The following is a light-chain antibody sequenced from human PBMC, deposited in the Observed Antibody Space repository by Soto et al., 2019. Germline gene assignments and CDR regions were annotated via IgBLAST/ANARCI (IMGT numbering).Light chain of an antibody. CDR2: AAS. CDR3: QQSYSTPRT. CDR1: QSIINF. V-gene: IGKV1-39*01. J-gene: IGKJ1*01. Sequence: DIQMTQSPSSLSASVGDRFAVTCRASQSIINFLNWYQQKPGKAPKLLIYAASSFQSGVPSRFSGSGSGTDFTLTISSLQPEDFATYYCQQSYSTPRTFGQGTKVDIK.